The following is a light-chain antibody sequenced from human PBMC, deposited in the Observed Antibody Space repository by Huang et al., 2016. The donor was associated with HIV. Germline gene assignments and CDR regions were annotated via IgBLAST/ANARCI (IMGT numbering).Light chain of an antibody. V-gene: IGKV4-1*01. J-gene: IGKJ1*01. Sequence: DIVMTQSPDSQAVSLGERATINCKSSQSVLYSHNNQSYLAWYQQKPGQPPKLLLYWASTRESGVPDRFSGSGSGTDFTLTISGLQAEDVAVYYCQQYYSTPRTFGQGTKVEIK. CDR1: QSVLYSHNNQSY. CDR2: WAS. CDR3: QQYYSTPRT.